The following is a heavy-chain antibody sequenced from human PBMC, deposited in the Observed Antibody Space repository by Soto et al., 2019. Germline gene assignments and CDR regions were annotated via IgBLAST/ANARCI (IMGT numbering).Heavy chain of an antibody. D-gene: IGHD3-10*01. Sequence: QVQLQESGPGLVKPSQTLSLICTVSGGSISSGDHYWSWIRQHPGKGLEWIGFIYYGGNSYYKPPLTSRLTISVDTSKNQFSLRLSSVTAADTAVYYCARVRYDYGSGSYGMDVWGRGTTVTVSS. CDR1: GGSISSGDHY. CDR2: IYYGGNS. J-gene: IGHJ6*02. CDR3: ARVRYDYGSGSYGMDV. V-gene: IGHV4-31*03.